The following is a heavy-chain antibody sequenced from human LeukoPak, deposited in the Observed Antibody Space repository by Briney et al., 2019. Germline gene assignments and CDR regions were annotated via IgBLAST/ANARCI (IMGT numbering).Heavy chain of an antibody. CDR3: ARVFGQQPPNY. CDR2: ISSSSSYI. Sequence: GGSLRLSCAASGFTFSSYWMSWVRQAPGKGLEWVSSISSSSSYIYYAESVQGRVTISRDNANNSLHLQMNSLRAEDTAVYYCARVFGQQPPNYWGQGALVTVSS. J-gene: IGHJ4*02. D-gene: IGHD6-13*01. V-gene: IGHV3-21*01. CDR1: GFTFSSYW.